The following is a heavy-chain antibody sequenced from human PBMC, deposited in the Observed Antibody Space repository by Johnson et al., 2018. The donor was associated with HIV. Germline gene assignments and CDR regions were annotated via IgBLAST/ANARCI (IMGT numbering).Heavy chain of an antibody. CDR1: GFTFSSYG. D-gene: IGHD2-8*01. Sequence: QVQLVESGGGVVQPGRSLRLSCAASGFTFSSYGMHWVRQAPGKGLEWVAVIWYDGSNKYYADSVKGRFTISRDNSKNTLYLQMNSLRAEDTAVYYCMVAPRPGDVFDIWGQGTMVVVSS. CDR2: IWYDGSNK. J-gene: IGHJ3*02. CDR3: MVAPRPGDVFDI. V-gene: IGHV3-33*08.